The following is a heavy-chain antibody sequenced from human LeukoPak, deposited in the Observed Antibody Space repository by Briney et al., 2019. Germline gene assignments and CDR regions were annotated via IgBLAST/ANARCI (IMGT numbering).Heavy chain of an antibody. V-gene: IGHV3-7*01. CDR1: GFTCSSYW. CDR2: IKQDGSEK. CDR3: ARVGRGSSWYVIDY. Sequence: TGGSLRLSCAASGFTCSSYWMSWVRQAPGKGLEWVANIKQDGSEKYYVDSVKGRFTISRDNAKNSLYLQMNSLRAEDTAVYYCARVGRGSSWYVIDYWGQGTLVTVSS. D-gene: IGHD6-13*01. J-gene: IGHJ4*02.